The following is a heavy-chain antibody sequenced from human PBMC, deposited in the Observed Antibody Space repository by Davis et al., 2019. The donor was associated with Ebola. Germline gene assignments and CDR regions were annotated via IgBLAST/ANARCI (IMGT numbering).Heavy chain of an antibody. CDR3: VRDRVVVAATPFDY. V-gene: IGHV3-21*01. D-gene: IGHD2-15*01. J-gene: IGHJ4*02. CDR1: GFTLSTHS. Sequence: GGSLRLSCAASGFTLSTHSMNWVRQAPGKGLEWVSHISGVSDDIFYADSVKGRFTISSDSAKNSVYLQMNSLRAEDTGVYYCVRDRVVVAATPFDYWGQGTLVTVSS. CDR2: ISGVSDDI.